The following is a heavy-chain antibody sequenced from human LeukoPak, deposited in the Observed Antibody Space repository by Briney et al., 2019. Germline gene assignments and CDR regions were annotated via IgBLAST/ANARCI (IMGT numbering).Heavy chain of an antibody. D-gene: IGHD3-10*01. CDR2: ISSSSSTI. CDR1: GFTFSTYW. CDR3: ARVNGSGSYSPLCFQH. V-gene: IGHV3-48*04. J-gene: IGHJ1*01. Sequence: GGSLRLSCAASGFTFSTYWMNWVRQAPGKGLEWVSYISSSSSTIYYADSVKGRFTISRDNAKNSLYLQMNSLRAEDTAVYYCARVNGSGSYSPLCFQHWGQGTLVTVSS.